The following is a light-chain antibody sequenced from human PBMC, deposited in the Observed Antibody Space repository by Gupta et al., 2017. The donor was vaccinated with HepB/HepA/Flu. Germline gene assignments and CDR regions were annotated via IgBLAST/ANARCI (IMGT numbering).Light chain of an antibody. CDR3: RQRGDWPLIT. CDR2: DVS. CDR1: QTVSSY. Sequence: EIVLTQSPEILYLSPGERATLSCRASQTVSSYFTWYQQKPGQAARLLLNDVSPRATGSPARFSGGGSGTDFTLTISGLEPEDFSVYYCRQRGDWPLITFGQGTRLEIK. J-gene: IGKJ5*01. V-gene: IGKV3-11*01.